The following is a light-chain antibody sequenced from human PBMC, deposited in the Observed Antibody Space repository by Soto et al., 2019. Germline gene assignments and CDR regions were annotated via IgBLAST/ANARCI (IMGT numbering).Light chain of an antibody. CDR2: AAS. CDR3: EQCYCTPYA. Sequence: DIQMTQSPSSLSASVGDRVTITCRASQSISSYLNWYQQKPGKAPKLLIYAASSLQSGVPSRFSGSGSGTAFTVTIGSLQPEDFAAYYGEQCYCTPYAFGQGSKV. J-gene: IGKJ1*01. V-gene: IGKV1-39*01. CDR1: QSISSY.